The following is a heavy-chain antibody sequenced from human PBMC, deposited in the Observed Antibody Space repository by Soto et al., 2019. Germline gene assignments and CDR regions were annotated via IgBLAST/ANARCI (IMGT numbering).Heavy chain of an antibody. Sequence: PSETLSLTCTVSGGSISSGNYYWSWIRQPPGKGLEWIGFISYSGSTYYSASLKSRFTISVDTSKNQFSLNLSFVTAADTAVYNCATMGTPATGLYYFDYWGQGTLVTVSS. CDR2: ISYSGST. J-gene: IGHJ4*02. CDR1: GGSISSGNYY. D-gene: IGHD1-7*01. V-gene: IGHV4-30-4*01. CDR3: ATMGTPATGLYYFDY.